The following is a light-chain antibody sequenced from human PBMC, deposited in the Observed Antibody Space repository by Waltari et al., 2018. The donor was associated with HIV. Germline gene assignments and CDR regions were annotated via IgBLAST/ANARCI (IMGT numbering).Light chain of an antibody. V-gene: IGLV2-14*01. CDR3: TSYTSRNTRV. J-gene: IGLJ1*01. Sequence: QSALTQPASVSGSPGQSITISCTGTTSDVGGYQYVSWYQQHPGKAPILMIYEVTNRPSGVSFRFSGSKSGNTASLTISGLQAEDEADYFCTSYTSRNTRVFGTGTKVTVL. CDR1: TSDVGGYQY. CDR2: EVT.